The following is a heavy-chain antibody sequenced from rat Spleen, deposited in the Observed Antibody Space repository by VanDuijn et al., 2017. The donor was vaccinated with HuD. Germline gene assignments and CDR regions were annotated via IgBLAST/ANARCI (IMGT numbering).Heavy chain of an antibody. J-gene: IGHJ1*01. V-gene: IGHV5-19*01. Sequence: EVQLVESGGGRVQPGRSLRLSCVASGFTFSNYGMHWVRQAPTKGLEWVASISPSGGSTYYRDSVKGRFTISRDHAKSTLYLQMDSLRSEDTATYYCATSPYYWYFDFWGPGTMVTVSS. CDR2: ISPSGGST. CDR3: ATSPYYWYFDF. CDR1: GFTFSNYG.